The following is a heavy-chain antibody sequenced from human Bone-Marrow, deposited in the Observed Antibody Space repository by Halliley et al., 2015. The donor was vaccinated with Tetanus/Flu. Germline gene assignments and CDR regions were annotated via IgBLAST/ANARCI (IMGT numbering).Heavy chain of an antibody. V-gene: IGHV3-74*01. CDR3: ARAKSIQANWGFSPDS. CDR2: IDNEGSST. D-gene: IGHD7-27*01. Sequence: SGIDNEGSSTNYADSVEGRFTISRDNAKNTLYLQMNSLRAEDTAVYYCARAKSIQANWGFSPDSWGQGTLVTVSS. J-gene: IGHJ4*02.